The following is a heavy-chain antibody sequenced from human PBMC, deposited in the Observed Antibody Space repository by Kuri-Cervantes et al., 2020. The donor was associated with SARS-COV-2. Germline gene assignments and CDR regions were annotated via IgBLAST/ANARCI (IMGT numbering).Heavy chain of an antibody. J-gene: IGHJ6*04. V-gene: IGHV3-30*03. CDR3: ARPGGFLDV. D-gene: IGHD4-23*01. Sequence: GGSLRLSCAASGFTFSSYSMNWVRQAPGKGLEWVAVISYDGSNKYYADSVKGRFTISRDNSKNTLYLQMNSLRAEDTAVYYCARPGGFLDVWGKGTTVTVSS. CDR1: GFTFSSYS. CDR2: ISYDGSNK.